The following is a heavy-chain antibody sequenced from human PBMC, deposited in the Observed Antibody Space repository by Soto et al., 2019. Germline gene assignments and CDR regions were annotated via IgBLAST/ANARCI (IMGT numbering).Heavy chain of an antibody. J-gene: IGHJ4*02. V-gene: IGHV3-23*01. Sequence: LRLSCAASGFTFSSYALSWVRQAPGKGLEWVSAISGSGGRTYYADSVKGRFTISRDNSKNTLYLQMNSLRAEDTAVYYCAKDSRSRPYNYFDYWGQGTLVTVSS. CDR3: AKDSRSRPYNYFDY. CDR1: GFTFSSYA. CDR2: ISGSGGRT. D-gene: IGHD3-10*01.